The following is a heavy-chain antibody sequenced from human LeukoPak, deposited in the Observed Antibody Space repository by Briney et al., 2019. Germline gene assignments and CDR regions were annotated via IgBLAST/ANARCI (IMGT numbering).Heavy chain of an antibody. J-gene: IGHJ4*02. Sequence: ASVMVSCKASGYTFTSYGISWVRQAPGQGLEWMGWISAYNGNTNYAQKLQGRVTMTTDTSTSTAYMELRSLRSDDTAVYYCARDCSSTSCYTAPDYWGQGTLVTVSS. CDR3: ARDCSSTSCYTAPDY. D-gene: IGHD2-2*02. CDR2: ISAYNGNT. V-gene: IGHV1-18*01. CDR1: GYTFTSYG.